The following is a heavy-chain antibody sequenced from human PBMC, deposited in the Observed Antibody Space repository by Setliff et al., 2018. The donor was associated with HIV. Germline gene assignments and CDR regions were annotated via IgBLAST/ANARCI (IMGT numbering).Heavy chain of an antibody. CDR1: GDSITGRW. J-gene: IGHJ3*01. CDR3: ARHICGTTACYAVDV. D-gene: IGHD2-2*01. V-gene: IGHV4-59*11. CDR2: INHNGFA. Sequence: PSETLSLTCTVSGDSITGRWLSWIRPPPGKGLEWTGNINHNGFANYNPSLNSRLTISVDTSKNQVSLTLSSVTPADTAVYYCARHICGTTACYAVDVWGPGTMVTVSS.